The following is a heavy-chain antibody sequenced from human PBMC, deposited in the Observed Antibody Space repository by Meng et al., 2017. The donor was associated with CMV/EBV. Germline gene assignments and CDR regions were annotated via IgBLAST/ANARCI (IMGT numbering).Heavy chain of an antibody. D-gene: IGHD3-3*01. CDR1: GFTFSSYE. V-gene: IGHV3-48*03. Sequence: GGSLRLSCAAPGFTFSSYEMNWVRQAPGKGLEWVSYISSSGSTIYYADSVKGRFTISRDNAKNSLYLQMNSLRAEDTAVYYCARDAVLRFLEWPHGEYYFDYWGQGTLVTVSS. CDR3: ARDAVLRFLEWPHGEYYFDY. J-gene: IGHJ4*02. CDR2: ISSSGSTI.